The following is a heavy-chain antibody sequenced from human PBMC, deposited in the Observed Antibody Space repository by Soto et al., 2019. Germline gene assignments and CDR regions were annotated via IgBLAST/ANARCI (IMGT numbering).Heavy chain of an antibody. Sequence: SETLSLTGNLSGTSISRDHWRRIRAPPRGGLEGIGLIHDGGSVNRRPSFRSRATLSEDHAKNQFSLQLDSVTTADTAVYFCAGEREIDRFDYWGQGVLVTVSS. V-gene: IGHV4-59*13. CDR1: GTSISRDH. CDR2: IHDGGSV. J-gene: IGHJ4*02. D-gene: IGHD2-21*01. CDR3: AGEREIDRFDY.